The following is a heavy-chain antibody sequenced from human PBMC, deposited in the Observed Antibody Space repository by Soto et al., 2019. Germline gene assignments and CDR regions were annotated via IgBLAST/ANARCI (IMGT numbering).Heavy chain of an antibody. CDR2: VNSDESST. D-gene: IGHD3-16*01. J-gene: IGHJ4*02. Sequence: PGGSLRLSCAASGFSFSNYYMHWVRQAPGKGLVRVSRVNSDESSTTYADSVKGRFTISRDNAKKTLYLQMNSLRVEDTAVYYCGRDRADIVTDYPPKFDHWGQGTLVTVSS. CDR3: GRDRADIVTDYPPKFDH. CDR1: GFSFSNYY. V-gene: IGHV3-74*03.